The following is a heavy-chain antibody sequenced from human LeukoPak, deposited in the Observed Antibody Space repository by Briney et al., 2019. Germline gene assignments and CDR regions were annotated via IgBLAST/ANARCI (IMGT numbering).Heavy chain of an antibody. D-gene: IGHD3-9*01. CDR1: GYSISGGYY. J-gene: IGHJ3*02. V-gene: IGHV4-38-2*02. Sequence: PSETLSLTCTVPGYSISGGYYWGWIRQPPGKGLEWIGTIYHGGSTYYNPSLESRVTISLDTFKNHFSLNLTSVTAADTAMYYCARVAERTWLPYDAAFDIWGLGTMVTVSS. CDR3: ARVAERTWLPYDAAFDI. CDR2: IYHGGST.